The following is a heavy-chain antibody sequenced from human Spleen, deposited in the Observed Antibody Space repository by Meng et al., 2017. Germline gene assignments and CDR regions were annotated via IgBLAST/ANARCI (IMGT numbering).Heavy chain of an antibody. J-gene: IGHJ4*02. V-gene: IGHV1-2*02. CDR2: INPDSGAT. Sequence: ASVKVSCKASGYTFTGYFMHWVRQAPGQGLEWMGSINPDSGATDYVQKFQGRVTMTGDTSISTAYMELSGLRSDDTAMYYCARDEDISAAGKLFGDYWGQGTLVTVSS. CDR1: GYTFTGYF. CDR3: ARDEDISAAGKLFGDY. D-gene: IGHD6-13*01.